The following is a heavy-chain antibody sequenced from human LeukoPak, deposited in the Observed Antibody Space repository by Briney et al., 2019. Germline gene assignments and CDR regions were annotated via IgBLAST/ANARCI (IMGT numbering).Heavy chain of an antibody. CDR1: GGSISSNSFY. CDR3: ARWEGSGWYFGYFDY. J-gene: IGHJ4*02. V-gene: IGHV4-61*05. D-gene: IGHD6-19*01. CDR2: IYYSGST. Sequence: SETLSLTCTVSGGSISSNSFYWGWIRQPPGKGLEWIGYIYYSGSTNYNPSLKSRVTISVDTSKNQFSLKLSSVTAADTAVYYCARWEGSGWYFGYFDYWGQGTLVTVSS.